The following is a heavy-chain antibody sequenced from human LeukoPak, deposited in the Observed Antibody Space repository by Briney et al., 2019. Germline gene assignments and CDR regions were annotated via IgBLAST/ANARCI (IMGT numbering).Heavy chain of an antibody. J-gene: IGHJ4*02. D-gene: IGHD2-15*01. CDR3: ARDSLVGAAYPGGRGRIDY. V-gene: IGHV4-39*07. CDR2: IYYSGST. Sequence: SETLSLTCTVSGGSISSSSYYWGWIRQPPGKGLEWIGSIYYSGSTYYNPSLKSRVTISVDTSKNQFSLKLSSVTAADTAVYYCARDSLVGAAYPGGRGRIDYWGQGTLVTVSS. CDR1: GGSISSSSYY.